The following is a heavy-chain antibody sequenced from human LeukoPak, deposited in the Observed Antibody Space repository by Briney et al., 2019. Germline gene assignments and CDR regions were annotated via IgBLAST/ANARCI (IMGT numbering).Heavy chain of an antibody. J-gene: IGHJ2*01. CDR2: IWYDGSKK. CDR1: GFTFSSYG. CDR3: VRGVGMSARGYFDR. D-gene: IGHD5/OR15-5a*01. V-gene: IGHV3-33*01. Sequence: GGSLTLSCAASGFTFSSYGMEWVRQAPGKGLEWLTVIWYDGSKKYYADSVKGRFTISRDNSNNMVDLQMYSLRVDDTAVYYCVRGVGMSARGYFDRWGRGTLVTVSS.